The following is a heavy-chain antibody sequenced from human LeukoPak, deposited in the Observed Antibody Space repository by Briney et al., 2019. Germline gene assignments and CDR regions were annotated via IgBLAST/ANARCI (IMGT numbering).Heavy chain of an antibody. CDR1: GGSISSYY. J-gene: IGHJ6*03. Sequence: SETLSLTCTVSGGSISSYYWSWIRQPPGKGLEWIGYIYYSGGTNYNPSLKSRVTISVDTSKNQFSLKLSSVTAADTAVYYCARIEGYQLLPGGYYYMDVWGKGTTVTVSS. CDR3: ARIEGYQLLPGGYYYMDV. V-gene: IGHV4-59*01. D-gene: IGHD2-2*01. CDR2: IYYSGGT.